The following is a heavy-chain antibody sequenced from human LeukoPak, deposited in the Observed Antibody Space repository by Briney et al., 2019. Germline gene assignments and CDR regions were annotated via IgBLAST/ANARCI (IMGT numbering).Heavy chain of an antibody. CDR2: INPNSGGT. CDR3: ARGVLLWFGEPPNPGFDY. CDR1: GYTFTGYY. J-gene: IGHJ4*02. D-gene: IGHD3-10*01. Sequence: ASVKVSCKASGYTFTGYYMHWVRQAPGQGLEWMGWINPNSGGTNYAQKFQGRVTMTRDTSISTAYMELSRLRSDDTAVYYCARGVLLWFGEPPNPGFDYWGQGTLVTVSS. V-gene: IGHV1-2*02.